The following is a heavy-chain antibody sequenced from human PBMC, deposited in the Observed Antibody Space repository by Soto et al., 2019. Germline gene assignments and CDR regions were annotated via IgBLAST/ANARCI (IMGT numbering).Heavy chain of an antibody. CDR1: GGSISSGGYY. D-gene: IGHD3-22*01. CDR3: AARNPMIQGFQH. CDR2: IYYSRST. J-gene: IGHJ1*01. Sequence: QVQLQESGPGLVKPSQTLSLTCTVSGGSISSGGYYWSWIRQHPGKGLEWIGYIYYSRSTYYNPSLKSRVTIPVDTSKNHFSLKLSSVTAADTAVYYCAARNPMIQGFQHWGQGTLVTVSS. V-gene: IGHV4-31*03.